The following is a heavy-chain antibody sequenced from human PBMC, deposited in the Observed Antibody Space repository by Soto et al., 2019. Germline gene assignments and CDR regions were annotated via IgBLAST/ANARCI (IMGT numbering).Heavy chain of an antibody. CDR3: AREINTDYFFYGMDV. CDR2: IIPIFGTA. CDR1: GGTFSSYA. D-gene: IGHD5-18*01. J-gene: IGHJ6*02. V-gene: IGHV1-69*13. Sequence: SVKVSCKASGGTFSSYAISWVRQAPGQGLEWMGGIIPIFGTANYAQKFQGRVTITADESTSTAYMELSSLRSEDTAVYYCAREINTDYFFYGMDVWGQGTTVTVSS.